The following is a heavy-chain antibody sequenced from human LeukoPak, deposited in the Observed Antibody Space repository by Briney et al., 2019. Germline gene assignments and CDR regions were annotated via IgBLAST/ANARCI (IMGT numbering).Heavy chain of an antibody. CDR3: ARDSLSITIFGVVPYWYFDL. Sequence: PSETLSLTCTVSGGSISSGSYYWSCIRQPAGKGLEWIGRIYTSGSTNYNPSLKSRVTISVDTSKNQFSLKLSSVTAADTAVYYCARDSLSITIFGVVPYWYFDLWGRGTLVTVSS. V-gene: IGHV4-61*02. CDR2: IYTSGST. J-gene: IGHJ2*01. CDR1: GGSISSGSYY. D-gene: IGHD3-3*01.